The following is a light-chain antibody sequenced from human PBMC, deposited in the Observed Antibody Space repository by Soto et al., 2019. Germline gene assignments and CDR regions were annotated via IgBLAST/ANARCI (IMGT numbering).Light chain of an antibody. J-gene: IGLJ3*02. CDR1: TGAVTSGFY. CDR3: LVVYGGAWV. CDR2: NTN. V-gene: IGLV7-43*01. Sequence: QAVVTQEPSLTVSPGGTVTLTCASNTGAVTSGFYPNWFQQKPGQTPRALIYNTNNKHAWTPARFSSSLLGGQAALTLSGVQPEDEADDCCLVVYGGAWVFGGGTELTVL.